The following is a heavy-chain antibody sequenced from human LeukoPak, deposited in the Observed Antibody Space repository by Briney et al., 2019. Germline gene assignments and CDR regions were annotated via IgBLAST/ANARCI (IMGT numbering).Heavy chain of an antibody. D-gene: IGHD5-12*01. CDR1: GASVSSGSYY. CDR2: IHYSGGT. V-gene: IGHV4-39*01. J-gene: IGHJ4*02. Sequence: SETLSLTCTVSGASVSSGSYYWSWIRQPPGKGLEWIGSIHYSGGTYYNPSLKSGVTISVDTSKNQFSLKVSSVTAADTAVYYCARYSGYATYWGQGTLVTVSS. CDR3: ARYSGYATY.